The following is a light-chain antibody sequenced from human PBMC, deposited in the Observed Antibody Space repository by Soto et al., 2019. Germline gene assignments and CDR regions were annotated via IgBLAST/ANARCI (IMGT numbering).Light chain of an antibody. J-gene: IGKJ1*01. Sequence: DIQLTQSPSTLSASVGDRVTLSCRASQSLNSRLAWYQQRPGKAPKLLIYDAYTLESGVPSRFSGSGSGTEFTLTINNLQTDDLATYICQQYKSYSTFGRGTKVEIK. CDR3: QQYKSYST. V-gene: IGKV1-5*01. CDR1: QSLNSR. CDR2: DAY.